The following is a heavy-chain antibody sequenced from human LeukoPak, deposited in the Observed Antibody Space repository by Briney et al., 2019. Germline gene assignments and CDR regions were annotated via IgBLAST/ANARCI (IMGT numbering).Heavy chain of an antibody. CDR1: GFTFSSYE. CDR3: ARAYYDSSGFDY. D-gene: IGHD3-22*01. V-gene: IGHV3-48*03. Sequence: GGSLRLSCAASGFTFSSYEMSWVRQAPGKGLEWVSYISSSGSTIYYADSVKGRFTISRDNAKNSLYLQMNSLRAEDTAVYYCARAYYDSSGFDYWGQGTLVTVSS. J-gene: IGHJ4*02. CDR2: ISSSGSTI.